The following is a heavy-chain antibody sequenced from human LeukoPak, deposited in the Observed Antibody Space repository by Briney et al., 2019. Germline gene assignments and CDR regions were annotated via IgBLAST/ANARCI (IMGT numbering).Heavy chain of an antibody. D-gene: IGHD3-10*01. CDR2: ITSDGGRT. J-gene: IGHJ6*03. CDR3: ARSRGLDVHYYYYMDV. CDR1: GFTFSCYA. Sequence: GGSLRLSCAASGFTFSCYAVHWVRQAPGKGLEYVSAITSDGGRTYYANSVKGRFTISRDNSKNTLYLQMGSLRAEDMAVYYCARSRGLDVHYYYYMDVWGKGTTVTVSS. V-gene: IGHV3-64*01.